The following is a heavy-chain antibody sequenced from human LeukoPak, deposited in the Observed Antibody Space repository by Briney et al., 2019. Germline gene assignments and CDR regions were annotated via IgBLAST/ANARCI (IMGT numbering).Heavy chain of an antibody. CDR2: ISSSNGNT. Sequence: ASVKVSCTTAGYTFRNYGINWVRQAPGQGLEWMGWISSSNGNTNYAQKLQGRVTMITDTSTSTAYMELTSLRFDDTAIYYCARDPDLGSGYFEYWGLGTLVTVSS. CDR1: GYTFRNYG. V-gene: IGHV1-18*01. D-gene: IGHD6-25*01. CDR3: ARDPDLGSGYFEY. J-gene: IGHJ4*02.